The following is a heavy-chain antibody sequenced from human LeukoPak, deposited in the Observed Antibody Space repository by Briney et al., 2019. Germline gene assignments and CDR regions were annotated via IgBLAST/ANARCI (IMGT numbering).Heavy chain of an antibody. J-gene: IGHJ4*02. CDR2: INPNSGGT. Sequence: ASVKFFCKACGYTFTGYYMHGVRQDPGQGLEWMGWINPNSGGTNYAQKFQGRVTMTRDTSISTAYMELSRLRSDDTAVYYCARVGGIPDYWGQGTLVTVSS. CDR1: GYTFTGYY. D-gene: IGHD1-26*01. V-gene: IGHV1-2*02. CDR3: ARVGGIPDY.